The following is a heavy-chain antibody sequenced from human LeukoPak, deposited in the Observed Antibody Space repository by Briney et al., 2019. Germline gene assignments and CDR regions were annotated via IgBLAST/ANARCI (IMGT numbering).Heavy chain of an antibody. Sequence: SETLSLTCAVYGGSFSGYYWSWIRQPPGKGLEWIGGISHSGSTNYNPSLKSRVTISVDTSKNQFSLKLSSVTAADTAVYYCGSNMVRGVRDYWGQGTLVTVSS. CDR1: GGSFSGYY. V-gene: IGHV4-34*01. CDR2: ISHSGST. J-gene: IGHJ4*02. D-gene: IGHD3-10*01. CDR3: GSNMVRGVRDY.